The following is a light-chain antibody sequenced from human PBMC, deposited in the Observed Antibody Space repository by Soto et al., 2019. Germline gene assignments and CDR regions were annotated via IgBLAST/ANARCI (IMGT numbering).Light chain of an antibody. CDR2: YDS. V-gene: IGLV3-21*04. J-gene: IGLJ2*01. CDR3: QVWDANNVDSHVV. CDR1: NLGSKS. Sequence: SYELTQPPSVSVAPGETARITCGGNNLGSKSVHWYYQKPGQAPVLIIYYDSDRPSGIPERFSGSHSGNSATLTIYRVEAGDAADFYCQVWDANNVDSHVVFGGGTKLTVL.